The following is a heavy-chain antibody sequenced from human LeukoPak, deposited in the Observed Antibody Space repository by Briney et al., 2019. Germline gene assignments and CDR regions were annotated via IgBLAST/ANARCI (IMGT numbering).Heavy chain of an antibody. CDR1: TGSISSYY. Sequence: SETLSLTCTVSTGSISSYYWSWIRQPTGKGLEWIGYVSYSGSTNYNPSLKSRVNISVDTSKNQFSLMLSSVTAADTAVYYCARPLLSFEDTAMVLWGQGTLVTVSS. D-gene: IGHD5-18*01. V-gene: IGHV4-59*08. CDR2: VSYSGST. CDR3: ARPLLSFEDTAMVL. J-gene: IGHJ4*02.